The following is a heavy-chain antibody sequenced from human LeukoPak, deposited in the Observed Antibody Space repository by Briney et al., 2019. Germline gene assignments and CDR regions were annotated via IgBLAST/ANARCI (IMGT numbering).Heavy chain of an antibody. J-gene: IGHJ4*02. V-gene: IGHV4-4*07. CDR3: ARTATDYVWGSYRYKIDY. CDR2: IYTSGST. CDR1: GGSISSYY. Sequence: PSETLSLTCTVSGGSISSYYWSWIRQPAGKGLEWIGRIYTSGSTNYNPSLKSRVTISVDTSKNQFSLKLSSVTAADTAVYYCARTATDYVWGSYRYKIDYWGQGTLVTVSS. D-gene: IGHD3-16*02.